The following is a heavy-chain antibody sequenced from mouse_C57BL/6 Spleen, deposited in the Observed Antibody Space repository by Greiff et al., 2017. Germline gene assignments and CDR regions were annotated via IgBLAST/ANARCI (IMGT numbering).Heavy chain of an antibody. J-gene: IGHJ4*01. D-gene: IGHD1-1*01. V-gene: IGHV5-9*01. CDR1: GFTFSSYT. CDR2: ISGGGGNT. Sequence: EVQVVESGGGLVKPGGSLKLSCAASGFTFSSYTMSWVRQTPEKRLEWVATISGGGGNTYYPDSVKGRFTISRDNAKNTLYLQMSSLRSEDTALYYCARHLRDAMDYWGQGTSVTVSS. CDR3: ARHLRDAMDY.